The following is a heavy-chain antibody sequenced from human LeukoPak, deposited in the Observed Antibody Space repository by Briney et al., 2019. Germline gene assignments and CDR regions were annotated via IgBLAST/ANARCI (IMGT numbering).Heavy chain of an antibody. D-gene: IGHD1-26*01. CDR1: GFTFSSYY. CDR3: AREWEVPRYFDY. Sequence: GGSLRLSCAASGFTFSSYYMIWVRQAPGKGLEWVASIKEEDGSDRYYVDSVKSRFTISRDNAKKSLFLQMNSLRAEDTASYFCAREWEVPRYFDYWGRGSLVIVSS. J-gene: IGHJ4*02. CDR2: IKEEDGSDR. V-gene: IGHV3-7*04.